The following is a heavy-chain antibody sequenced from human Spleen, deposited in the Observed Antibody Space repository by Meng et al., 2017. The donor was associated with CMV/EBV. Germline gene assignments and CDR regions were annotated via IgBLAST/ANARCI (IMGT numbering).Heavy chain of an antibody. CDR1: GGTFSSYA. Sequence: ASVKVSCKASGGTFSSYAIGWVRQAPGQGLEWMGWISDFNVNTNYAQKVQGRVTLTTDTSTNTVYMELRSLRSDDTAVYYCARNSVGMDVWGQGTTVTVSS. CDR3: ARNSVGMDV. J-gene: IGHJ6*02. V-gene: IGHV1-18*01. CDR2: ISDFNVNT.